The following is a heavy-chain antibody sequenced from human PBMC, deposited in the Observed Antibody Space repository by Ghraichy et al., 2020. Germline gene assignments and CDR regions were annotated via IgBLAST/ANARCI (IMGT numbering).Heavy chain of an antibody. J-gene: IGHJ4*02. V-gene: IGHV3-15*04. CDR1: GFTFNKAW. D-gene: IGHD1-26*01. CDR3: TTRDPGGKRSLDY. Sequence: GGSLRLSCAASGFTFNKAWMSWLRQVPGKGLEWIGRLDTRPDGGTPIYAPPVKGRFTISKDDSKTTLYLQINSLKTEDTAVYYCTTRDPGGKRSLDYWGQGTLVTVSS. CDR2: LDTRPDGGTP.